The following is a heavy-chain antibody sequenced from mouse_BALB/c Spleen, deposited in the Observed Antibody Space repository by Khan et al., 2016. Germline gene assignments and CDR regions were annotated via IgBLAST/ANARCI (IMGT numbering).Heavy chain of an antibody. CDR1: GYSFTGYY. J-gene: IGHJ2*01. Sequence: LVKTGASVKISCKASGYSFTGYYMHWVKHSHGKSLEWIGYVSCYNGATNYNQKFKGKATFTVGPSYSTAYMQFNSLTSEASAVYCCARGYRYDPYFDYWGQGTALAVSS. CDR2: VSCYNGAT. V-gene: IGHV1S34*01. D-gene: IGHD2-14*01. CDR3: ARGYRYDPYFDY.